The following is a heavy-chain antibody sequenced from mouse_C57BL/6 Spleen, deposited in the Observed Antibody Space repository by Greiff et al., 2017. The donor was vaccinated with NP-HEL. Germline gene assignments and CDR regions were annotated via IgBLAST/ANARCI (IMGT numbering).Heavy chain of an antibody. J-gene: IGHJ4*01. CDR2: ISSGSSTI. CDR3: ARWRNSYAMDY. Sequence: EVQRVESGGGLVKPGGSLKLSCAASGFTFSDYGMHWVRQAPEKGLEWVAYISSGSSTIYYADTVKGRFTISRDNAKNTLFLQMTSLRSEDTAMYYCARWRNSYAMDYWGQGTSVTVSS. CDR1: GFTFSDYG. V-gene: IGHV5-17*01. D-gene: IGHD2-1*01.